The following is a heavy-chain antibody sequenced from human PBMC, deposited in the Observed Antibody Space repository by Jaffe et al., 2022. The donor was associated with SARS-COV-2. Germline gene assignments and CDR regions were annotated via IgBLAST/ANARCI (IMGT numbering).Heavy chain of an antibody. CDR3: ARDHYYGSGYGMDV. Sequence: EVQLVESGGGLVQPGGSLRLSCAASGFTVSSNYMSWVRQAPGKGLEWVSVIYSGGSTYYADSVKGRFTISRDNSKNTLYLQMNSLRAEDTAVYYCARDHYYGSGYGMDVWGQGTTVTVSS. CDR1: GFTVSSNY. D-gene: IGHD3-10*01. CDR2: IYSGGST. V-gene: IGHV3-66*02. J-gene: IGHJ6*02.